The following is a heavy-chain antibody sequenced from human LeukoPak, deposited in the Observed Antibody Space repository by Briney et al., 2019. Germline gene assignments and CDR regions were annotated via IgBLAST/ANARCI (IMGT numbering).Heavy chain of an antibody. D-gene: IGHD2-15*01. J-gene: IGHJ3*02. CDR2: MNPNGGNT. V-gene: IGHV1-8*01. Sequence: ASVKVSCNASGYTCTSYDINWLRQATGQGREWRGWMNPNGGNTGYAQKFQGRVTMTRNTSISTAYMELSSLRSEETAGYYCARVMGSRCSGGSCYSDDAFDIWGQGTMVTVSS. CDR1: GYTCTSYD. CDR3: ARVMGSRCSGGSCYSDDAFDI.